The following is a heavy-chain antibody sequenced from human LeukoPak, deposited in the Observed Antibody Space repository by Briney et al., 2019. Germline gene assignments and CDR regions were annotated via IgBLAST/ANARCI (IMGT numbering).Heavy chain of an antibody. D-gene: IGHD3-10*01. V-gene: IGHV3-53*01. CDR3: ARGQGLGHYFDS. CDR1: GLTVSSNY. Sequence: GGSLRLSCAASGLTVSSNYMSWVRQGPGKGLEWVSSIYRDGSTYYADSVKGRFTISRDNSKNTVYLQMNSLRAEDTAVYYCARGQGLGHYFDSWGQGTLVTVSS. J-gene: IGHJ4*02. CDR2: IYRDGST.